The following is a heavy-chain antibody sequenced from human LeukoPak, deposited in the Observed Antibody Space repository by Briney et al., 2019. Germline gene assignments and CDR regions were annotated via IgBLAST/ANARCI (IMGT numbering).Heavy chain of an antibody. V-gene: IGHV1-8*01. CDR2: MNPNSGNT. D-gene: IGHD3-3*01. J-gene: IGHJ4*02. CDR3: AFQRHDFGGNYYFDY. CDR1: GYTFTSYD. Sequence: ASVKVSCKASGYTFTSYDINWVRQATGQGLEWMGWMNPNSGNTGYAQKFQGRVTMTRSTSISTAYTELSSLRSEDTAVYYCAFQRHDFGGNYYFDYWGQGTLVTVSS.